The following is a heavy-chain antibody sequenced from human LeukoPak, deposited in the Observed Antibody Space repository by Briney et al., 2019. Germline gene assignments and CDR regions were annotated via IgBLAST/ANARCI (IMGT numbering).Heavy chain of an antibody. CDR2: IYYSGST. D-gene: IGHD2-2*02. Sequence: PSETLSLTCTVSGGSISSYYWSWIRQPPGKGLEWIGYIYYSGSTNYNPSLKSRVTISVDTSKNQFSLKLSSVTAADTAVYYCARYTYDAFDIWGQGTVVTVSS. CDR3: ARYTYDAFDI. CDR1: GGSISSYY. J-gene: IGHJ3*02. V-gene: IGHV4-59*08.